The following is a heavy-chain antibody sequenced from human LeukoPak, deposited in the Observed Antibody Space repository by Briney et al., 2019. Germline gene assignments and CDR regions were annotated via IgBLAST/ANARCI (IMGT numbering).Heavy chain of an antibody. CDR3: ARVRSGYSHENYSDY. J-gene: IGHJ4*02. CDR2: IRGSGSTI. V-gene: IGHV3-48*03. CDR1: GFTLSNYE. D-gene: IGHD5-18*01. Sequence: NPGGSLRPSCAASGFTLSNYEMNWVRQAPGKWLEWVSYIRGSGSTIYYAGYVKGRFTISRDNAKDSLYLQMNSLRAEDTAVYYCARVRSGYSHENYSDYWGQGTLVTVSS.